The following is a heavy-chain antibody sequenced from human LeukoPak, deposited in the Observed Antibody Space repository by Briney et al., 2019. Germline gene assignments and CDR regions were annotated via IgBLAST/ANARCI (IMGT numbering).Heavy chain of an antibody. V-gene: IGHV3-30-3*01. Sequence: GRSLRLSCAASGFTFSSYAMHWVRQAPGKGLEWVAVISYDGSNKYYADSVKGRFTISRDNSKNTLYLQMNSPRAKDTAVYYCARDRVGATDYFDYWGQGTLVTVSS. D-gene: IGHD1-26*01. CDR2: ISYDGSNK. CDR1: GFTFSSYA. CDR3: ARDRVGATDYFDY. J-gene: IGHJ4*02.